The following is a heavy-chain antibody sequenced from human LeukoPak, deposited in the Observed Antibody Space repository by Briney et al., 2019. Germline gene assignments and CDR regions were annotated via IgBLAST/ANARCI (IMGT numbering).Heavy chain of an antibody. V-gene: IGHV1-69*01. Sequence: SVKVSCKASGGTFSSYAINWVRQAPGQGLEWIGGILPVFATTNFAQKYQGRITITADELTNAAYMELSSLRSEDTAVYYCAQLNVRPAVDYWGQGTLVTVSS. CDR1: GGTFSSYA. J-gene: IGHJ4*02. CDR3: AQLNVRPAVDY. D-gene: IGHD1-1*01. CDR2: ILPVFATT.